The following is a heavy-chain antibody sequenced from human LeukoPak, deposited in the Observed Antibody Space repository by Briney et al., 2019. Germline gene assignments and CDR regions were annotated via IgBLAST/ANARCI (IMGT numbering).Heavy chain of an antibody. Sequence: ASVKVSCKASGYTFTGYGISWVRQAPGQGLEWMGWISAYNGYTDYAQKLQFRVTMTTDTSTSTAYMELRSLRSDDTAVYYCARDKAVTTEVTQHFQHWGQGTLVTVSS. CDR3: ARDKAVTTEVTQHFQH. D-gene: IGHD4-23*01. CDR1: GYTFTGYG. CDR2: ISAYNGYT. V-gene: IGHV1-18*01. J-gene: IGHJ1*01.